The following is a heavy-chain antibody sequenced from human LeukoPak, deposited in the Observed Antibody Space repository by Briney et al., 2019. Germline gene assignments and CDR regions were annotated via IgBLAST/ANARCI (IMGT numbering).Heavy chain of an antibody. D-gene: IGHD5-12*01. J-gene: IGHJ4*02. CDR1: GYTSTGYY. CDR2: INPNSGGT. Sequence: ASVKVSCKASGYTSTGYYMHWVRQAPGQGLEWMGWINPNSGGTNYAQKFQGRVTMTRDTSISTAYMELSRLRSDDTAVYYCARDLWLPREGFDYWGQGTLVTVSS. CDR3: ARDLWLPREGFDY. V-gene: IGHV1-2*02.